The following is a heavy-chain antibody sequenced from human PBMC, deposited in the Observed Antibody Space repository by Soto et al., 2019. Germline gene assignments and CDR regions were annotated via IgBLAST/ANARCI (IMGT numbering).Heavy chain of an antibody. CDR3: TTANSGHYYYYYGMDV. CDR1: GFTFSNAW. J-gene: IGHJ6*02. V-gene: IGHV3-15*01. Sequence: GGSLRLSCAASGFTFSNAWMSWVRQAPGKGLEWVGRIKSKTDGGTTDYAAPVKGRFTISRDDSKNTLYLQMNSLKTEDTAVYYCTTANSGHYYYYYGMDVWGQGTTVTVSS. D-gene: IGHD5-12*01. CDR2: IKSKTDGGTT.